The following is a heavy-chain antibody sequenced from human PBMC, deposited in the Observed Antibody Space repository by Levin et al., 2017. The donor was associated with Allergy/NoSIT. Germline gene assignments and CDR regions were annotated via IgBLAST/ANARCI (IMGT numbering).Heavy chain of an antibody. CDR3: AKDGGSSSWLHPDYYYYYGMDV. Sequence: SLKISCAASGFTFDDYAMHWVRQAPGKGLEWVSGISWNSGSIGYADSVKGRFTISRDNAKNSLYLQMNSLRAEDTALYYCAKDGGSSSWLHPDYYYYYGMDVWGQGTTVTVSS. D-gene: IGHD6-13*01. J-gene: IGHJ6*02. V-gene: IGHV3-9*01. CDR2: ISWNSGSI. CDR1: GFTFDDYA.